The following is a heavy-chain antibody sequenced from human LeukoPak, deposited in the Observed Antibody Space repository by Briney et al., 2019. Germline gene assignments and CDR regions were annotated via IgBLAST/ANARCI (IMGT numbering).Heavy chain of an antibody. CDR2: INPNSGGT. V-gene: IGHV1-2*02. CDR3: ARDSGSYHPYFDY. J-gene: IGHJ4*02. D-gene: IGHD1-26*01. CDR1: GDTFTGYY. Sequence: ASVKVSCKASGDTFTGYYMHWARQAPGQGLEWMGWINPNSGGTNYAQKFQGRVTMTRDTSISTAYMELSRLRSDDTAVYYCARDSGSYHPYFDYWGQGTLVTVSS.